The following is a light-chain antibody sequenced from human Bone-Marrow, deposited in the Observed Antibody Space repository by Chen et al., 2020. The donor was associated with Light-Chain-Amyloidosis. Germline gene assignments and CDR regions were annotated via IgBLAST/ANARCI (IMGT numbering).Light chain of an antibody. V-gene: IGLV6-57*01. CDR2: EDD. J-gene: IGLJ3*02. CDR1: RGSIAPNY. CDR3: QSYQGSSQGV. Sequence: NFLLTQPHSGSESPGKQVIITSTRSRGSIAPNYVQWYQQRPGSSPTTVIYEDDQRPSGVPDRFSGSIDRSSNSASLTISGLKTEDEADYYCQSYQGSSQGVFGGGTKLTVL.